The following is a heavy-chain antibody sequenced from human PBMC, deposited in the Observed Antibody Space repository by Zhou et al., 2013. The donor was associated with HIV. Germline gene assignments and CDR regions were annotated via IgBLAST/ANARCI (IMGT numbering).Heavy chain of an antibody. CDR3: ASCVVPPGTSYYYYMDV. J-gene: IGHJ6*03. D-gene: IGHD2-2*01. Sequence: VQLVQSGAEVKRPGSSVKISCKAFGGTFSSYAISWVRQAPGQGLEWMGGVIPLFGSVDYAQRFQGTVTITTDKSTSTAYMELSSLKSEDTAVYYCASCVVPPGTSYYYYMDVWGKGTTVTVSS. CDR2: VIPLFGSV. CDR1: GGTFSSYA. V-gene: IGHV1-69*05.